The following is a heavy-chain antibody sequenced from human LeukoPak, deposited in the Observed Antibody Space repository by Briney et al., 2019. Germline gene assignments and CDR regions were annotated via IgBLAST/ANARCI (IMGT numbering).Heavy chain of an antibody. CDR1: GGSLSGGSYY. J-gene: IGHJ5*02. Sequence: SETLSLTCTVSGGSLSGGSYYWSWIRQPAGKGLEWIGRIYTSGSTNYNPSLKSRVTISVDTSKNQFSLKLSSVTAADTAVYYCARAYYDILTGPTGWFDPWGQGTLVTVSS. V-gene: IGHV4-61*02. CDR2: IYTSGST. CDR3: ARAYYDILTGPTGWFDP. D-gene: IGHD3-9*01.